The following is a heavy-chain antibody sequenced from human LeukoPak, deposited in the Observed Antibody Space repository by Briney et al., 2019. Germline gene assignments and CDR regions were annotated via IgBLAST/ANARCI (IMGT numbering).Heavy chain of an antibody. Sequence: GGSLRLSCAASGFTFSSYWMTWVRQAPGKGLEWVANIYQDGTKVYYVDSLKGRFTISRDNAKNSLYLQMNSMTAQDTAVYYCARASSGRYNYGGQGRLVTVYS. CDR2: IYQDGTKV. CDR3: ARASSGRYNY. J-gene: IGHJ4*02. V-gene: IGHV3-7*03. D-gene: IGHD3-10*01. CDR1: GFTFSSYW.